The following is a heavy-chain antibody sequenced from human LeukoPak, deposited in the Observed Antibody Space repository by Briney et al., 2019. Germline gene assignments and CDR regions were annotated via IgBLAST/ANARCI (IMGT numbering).Heavy chain of an antibody. D-gene: IGHD1-14*01. CDR2: IYYSGST. J-gene: IGHJ6*02. CDR1: GGSISSYY. V-gene: IGHV4-59*01. CDR3: ARSEALYGMDV. Sequence: SETLSLTCTVSGGSISSYYWSWIRQPPGKGLEWIGYIYYSGSTNYNPSLKSRVTISVDTSKNQFSLKLSSVTAADTAVYYCARSEALYGMDVWGQGTTVTVSS.